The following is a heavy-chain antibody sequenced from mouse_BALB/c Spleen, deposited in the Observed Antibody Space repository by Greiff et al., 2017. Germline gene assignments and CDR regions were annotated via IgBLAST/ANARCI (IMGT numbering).Heavy chain of an antibody. J-gene: IGHJ4*01. CDR3: ARLGYYGSSSYAMDY. CDR1: GYTFTSYD. Sequence: QVQLQQSGPELVKPGAFVKISCTASGYTFTSYDINWVKQRPGQGLEWIGWIYPGDGSTKYNEKFKGKATLTADKSSSTAYMQLSSLTSENSAVYFCARLGYYGSSSYAMDYWGQGTSVTVSS. D-gene: IGHD1-1*01. CDR2: IYPGDGST. V-gene: IGHV1S56*01.